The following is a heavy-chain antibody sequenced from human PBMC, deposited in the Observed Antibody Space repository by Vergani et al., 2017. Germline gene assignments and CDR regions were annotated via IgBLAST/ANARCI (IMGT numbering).Heavy chain of an antibody. CDR3: ARDTYYYDSSGYYSDYYGMDV. D-gene: IGHD3-22*01. CDR1: GFTFSSYA. CDR2: ISYDGSNK. Sequence: QVQLVESGGGVVQPGRSLRLSCAASGFTFSSYAMHWVRQAPGKGLEWVAVISYDGSNKYYADSVKGRFTISRDNSKNTLYLQMNSLRAEDTAVYYCARDTYYYDSSGYYSDYYGMDVWGQGTTVTVSS. J-gene: IGHJ6*02. V-gene: IGHV3-30-3*01.